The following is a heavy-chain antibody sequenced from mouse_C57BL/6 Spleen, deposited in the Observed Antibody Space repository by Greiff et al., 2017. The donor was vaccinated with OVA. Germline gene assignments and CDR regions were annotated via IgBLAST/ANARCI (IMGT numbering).Heavy chain of an antibody. Sequence: QVQLQQSGAELVRPGASVTLSCKASGYTFTDYEMHWVKQTPVHGLEWIGAIDPETGGTAYNQKFKGKAILTADKSSSTAYMELRSLTSEDSAVYYCTRDDTTVVADWYFDVWGTGTTVTVSS. CDR3: TRDDTTVVADWYFDV. CDR1: GYTFTDYE. CDR2: IDPETGGT. J-gene: IGHJ1*03. V-gene: IGHV1-15*01. D-gene: IGHD1-1*01.